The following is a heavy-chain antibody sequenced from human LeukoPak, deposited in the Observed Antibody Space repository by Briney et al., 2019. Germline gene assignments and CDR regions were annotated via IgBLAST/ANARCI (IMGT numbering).Heavy chain of an antibody. Sequence: SETLSLTCAVYGGSFSGYYWSWIRQPPGKGLEWIGEINHSGSTNYNPSLKSRVTISVDTSKNQFSLKLSSVTAADTAVYYCARTKRIQLWLQGYYFDYWGQGTLVTVSS. D-gene: IGHD5-18*01. CDR3: ARTKRIQLWLQGYYFDY. CDR2: INHSGST. CDR1: GGSFSGYY. J-gene: IGHJ4*02. V-gene: IGHV4-34*01.